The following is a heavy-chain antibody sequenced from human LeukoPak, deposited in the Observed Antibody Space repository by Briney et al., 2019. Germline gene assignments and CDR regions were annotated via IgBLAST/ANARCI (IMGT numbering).Heavy chain of an antibody. V-gene: IGHV4-4*07. D-gene: IGHD6-6*01. CDR3: ARDRSSSSIGYYYYMDV. CDR1: GGSISSYS. J-gene: IGHJ6*03. Sequence: SSETLSLTCTVSGGSISSYSWSWIRQPAGKGLEWIWRIYTSGSTNDNPSLKSRVTISVDTSKNQFSLKLSSVTAADTAVYYCARDRSSSSIGYYYYMDVWGKGTTVTVSS. CDR2: IYTSGST.